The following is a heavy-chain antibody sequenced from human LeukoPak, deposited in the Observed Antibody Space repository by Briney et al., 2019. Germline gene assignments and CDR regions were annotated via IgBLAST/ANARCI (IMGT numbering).Heavy chain of an antibody. V-gene: IGHV3-74*01. Sequence: GGSLRLSCAASGFTFTSAWMHWVRQVPGKGLVSVARVDNAGGGTSYADSVRGRFTISRDDAKNTVSLQMNSLSAEDSAVYYCTDVDNYWGQGTLVTVSS. D-gene: IGHD2-15*01. CDR1: GFTFTSAW. CDR3: TDVDNY. CDR2: VDNAGGGT. J-gene: IGHJ4*02.